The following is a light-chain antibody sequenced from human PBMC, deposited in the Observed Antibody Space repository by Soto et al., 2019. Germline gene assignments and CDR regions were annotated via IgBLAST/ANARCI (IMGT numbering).Light chain of an antibody. V-gene: IGKV3-20*01. CDR2: GAS. J-gene: IGKJ4*01. CDR3: QQYGSSPLT. CDR1: PSVSSSF. Sequence: EIVLTQSPGTLSLSPGERATLSCRASPSVSSSFLAWYQQKPGQAPRLLIYGASSRATGIPDRFSGSGSGTDFTLTISILEPEDVAVYYCQQYGSSPLTFGGGTKVEIK.